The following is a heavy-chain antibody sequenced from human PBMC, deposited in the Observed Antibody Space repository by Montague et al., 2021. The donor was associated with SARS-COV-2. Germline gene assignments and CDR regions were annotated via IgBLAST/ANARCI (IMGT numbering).Heavy chain of an antibody. CDR3: ARVYASSSNFYFDL. J-gene: IGHJ2*01. D-gene: IGHD2-8*01. V-gene: IGHV3-20*03. Sequence: SRSLSLAASGFTFDDHGMTWVRQAPGKGLEWVSGINWNGGYKHHVDSVRGRFTISRDNAKNSLYLQMNSLRAEDTALYYCARVYASSSNFYFDLWGRGTLVTVSS. CDR1: GFTFDDHG. CDR2: INWNGGYK.